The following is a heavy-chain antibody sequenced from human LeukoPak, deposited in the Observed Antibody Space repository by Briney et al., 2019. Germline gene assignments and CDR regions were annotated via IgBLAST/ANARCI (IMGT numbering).Heavy chain of an antibody. CDR2: IKGDESAR. CDR3: ARDVGGSLDY. J-gene: IGHJ4*02. Sequence: GGSLRLSCAASGFTFSTYWMAWVRQAPGKGLEWVANIKGDESARHQADSVKGRFTISRDNAKKSVYLQMSSLRGEDTAVYYCARDVGGSLDYWGQGTLATVSS. V-gene: IGHV3-7*01. CDR1: GFTFSTYW. D-gene: IGHD1-26*01.